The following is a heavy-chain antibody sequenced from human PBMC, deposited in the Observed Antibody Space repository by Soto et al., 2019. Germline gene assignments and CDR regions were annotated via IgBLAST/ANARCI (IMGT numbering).Heavy chain of an antibody. D-gene: IGHD5-12*01. CDR2: ISAYNGNT. V-gene: IGHV1-18*01. Sequence: ASVKVSCKASGYTFTSYGISWVRQAPGQGLEWMGWISAYNGNTNYAQKLQGRVTMTTDTSASTAYMELRSLRSDDTAVYYCASYSGYDSESSYWGQGTLVTVSS. CDR3: ASYSGYDSESSY. J-gene: IGHJ4*02. CDR1: GYTFTSYG.